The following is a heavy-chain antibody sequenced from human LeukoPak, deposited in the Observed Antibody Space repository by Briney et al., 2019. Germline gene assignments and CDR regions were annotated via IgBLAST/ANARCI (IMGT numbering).Heavy chain of an antibody. J-gene: IGHJ6*02. CDR1: GFTFSSYA. Sequence: AGGSLRLSCAASGFTFSSYAMHWVRQAPGKGLEWVAVISYDGSNKYYADSVKGRFTISRDNSKNTLYLQMNSLRAEDTAVYYCARNNWNYLDYYYYYGMDVWGQGTTVTVSS. V-gene: IGHV3-30*04. D-gene: IGHD1-7*01. CDR3: ARNNWNYLDYYYYYGMDV. CDR2: ISYDGSNK.